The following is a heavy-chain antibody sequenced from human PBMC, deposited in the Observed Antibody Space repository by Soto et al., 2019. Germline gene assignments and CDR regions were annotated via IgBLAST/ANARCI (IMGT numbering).Heavy chain of an antibody. J-gene: IGHJ6*02. Sequence: ASVKVSCKASGYTFTGYYMHWVRQAPGQGLEWMGWINPNSGGTNYAQKFQGRVTMTRDTSISTAYMELSRLRSDDTAVYYCARLVTMNYYYGMDVWGQGTTVTVSS. D-gene: IGHD3-22*01. CDR1: GYTFTGYY. V-gene: IGHV1-2*02. CDR2: INPNSGGT. CDR3: ARLVTMNYYYGMDV.